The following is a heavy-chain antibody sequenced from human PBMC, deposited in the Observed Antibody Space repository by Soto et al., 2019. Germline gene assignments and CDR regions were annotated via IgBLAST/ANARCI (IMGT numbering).Heavy chain of an antibody. D-gene: IGHD1-26*01. CDR3: ARDQGGSTFDY. V-gene: IGHV1-3*01. CDR1: GYTFTSYA. CDR2: INAGNGNT. Sequence: QVQLVQSGAEVKKPGASVKVSCKASGYTFTSYAMHWVRQAPGQRLEWMGWINAGNGNTKYSQKFQGRVTITRDTSGSTAYMELSSLRSEDTAVYYCARDQGGSTFDYCGQRALITVSS. J-gene: IGHJ4*02.